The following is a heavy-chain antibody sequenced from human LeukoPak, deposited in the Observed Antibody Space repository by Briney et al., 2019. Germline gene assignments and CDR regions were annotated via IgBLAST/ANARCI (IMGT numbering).Heavy chain of an antibody. D-gene: IGHD2-2*01. CDR1: GGSFSGYY. Sequence: PSETLSLTCAVYGGSFSGYYWSWIRQPPGKGLEWIGEINHSGSTNYNPSLKSRVTISVDTSKNQFSLKLSSVTAADTAVYYCARCRLVPAATYHNWFDPWGQGTLVTVSS. CDR2: INHSGST. V-gene: IGHV4-34*01. J-gene: IGHJ5*02. CDR3: ARCRLVPAATYHNWFDP.